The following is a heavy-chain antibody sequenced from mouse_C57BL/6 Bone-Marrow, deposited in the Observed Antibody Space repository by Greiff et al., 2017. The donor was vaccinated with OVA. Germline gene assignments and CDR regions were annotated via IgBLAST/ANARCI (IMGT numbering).Heavy chain of an antibody. CDR3: ARPHYYGSSSYAMDY. CDR2: ISSGSSTI. CDR1: GFTFSDYG. D-gene: IGHD1-1*01. J-gene: IGHJ4*01. Sequence: EVQLVESGGGLVKPGGSLKLSCAASGFTFSDYGLHWVRQAPEKGPEWVAYISSGSSTIYYADTVKGRFTISRDNAKNTLFLQMTSLRSEDTAMYYCARPHYYGSSSYAMDYWGQGTSVTVSS. V-gene: IGHV5-17*01.